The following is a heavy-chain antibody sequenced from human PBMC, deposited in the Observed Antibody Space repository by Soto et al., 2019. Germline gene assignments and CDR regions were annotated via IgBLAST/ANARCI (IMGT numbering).Heavy chain of an antibody. CDR3: AKDGYYYGSGSYLNY. J-gene: IGHJ4*02. Sequence: GGSLRLSCAASGFTFSSYGMHWVRQAPGKGLEWVAVISYDGSNKYYADSVKGRFTISRDNSKNTLYLQMNSLRAEDTAVYYCAKDGYYYGSGSYLNYWGQGTLVTVSS. D-gene: IGHD3-10*01. CDR1: GFTFSSYG. V-gene: IGHV3-30*18. CDR2: ISYDGSNK.